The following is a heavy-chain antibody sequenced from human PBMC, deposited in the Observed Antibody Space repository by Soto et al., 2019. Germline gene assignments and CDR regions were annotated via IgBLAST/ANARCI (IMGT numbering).Heavy chain of an antibody. CDR3: ARGWDSSGYYYFSPFDY. V-gene: IGHV1-69*13. CDR2: IIPIFGTA. D-gene: IGHD3-22*01. J-gene: IGHJ4*02. CDR1: GCTFSSYA. Sequence: SVKVSCKASGCTFSSYAISWVRQAPGQGLEWMGGIIPIFGTANYAQKFQGRVTITADESTSTAYMELSSLRSEDTAVYYCARGWDSSGYYYFSPFDYWGQGTLVTVSS.